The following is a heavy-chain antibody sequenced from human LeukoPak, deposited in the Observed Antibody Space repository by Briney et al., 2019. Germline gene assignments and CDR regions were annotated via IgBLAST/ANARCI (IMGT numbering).Heavy chain of an antibody. J-gene: IGHJ3*02. CDR2: INHSGST. Sequence: PSETLSLTCAVYGGSFSGYYWSWIRQPPGKGLEWIGEINHSGSTNYNPSLKSRVTISVDTSKNQFSLKLSSVTAADTAVYYCARESGSYYGGRVDRRSKNAFDIWGQGTMVTVSS. D-gene: IGHD1-26*01. CDR3: ARESGSYYGGRVDRRSKNAFDI. V-gene: IGHV4-34*01. CDR1: GGSFSGYY.